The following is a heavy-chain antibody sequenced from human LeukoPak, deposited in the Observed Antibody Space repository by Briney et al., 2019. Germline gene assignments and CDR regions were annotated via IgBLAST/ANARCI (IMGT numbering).Heavy chain of an antibody. CDR2: ISSSSDNI. Sequence: PGGSLRLSCAASAFAISDYYMSWIRQAPGKGLEWVSYISSSSDNIYYADSVKGRFTISRDNAKNSLYLQMNSLRAEDMAVYYCARDLPTYYDILTGYNYYMDVWGKGTTVTISS. CDR3: ARDLPTYYDILTGYNYYMDV. CDR1: AFAISDYY. D-gene: IGHD3-9*01. V-gene: IGHV3-11*04. J-gene: IGHJ6*03.